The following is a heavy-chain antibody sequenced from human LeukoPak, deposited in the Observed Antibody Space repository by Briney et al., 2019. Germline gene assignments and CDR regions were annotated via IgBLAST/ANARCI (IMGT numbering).Heavy chain of an antibody. CDR2: IYSGGNT. CDR3: AREVNYGSSLIDY. J-gene: IGHJ4*02. CDR1: GFTFSRYS. D-gene: IGHD1-7*01. V-gene: IGHV3-53*05. Sequence: GGSLRLSCAASGFTFSRYSMNWVRQAPGKGLEWVSVIYSGGNTYYADSVKGRFTISRDNSKNTLYLQMNSLRAEDTAVYYCAREVNYGSSLIDYWGQGTLVTVSS.